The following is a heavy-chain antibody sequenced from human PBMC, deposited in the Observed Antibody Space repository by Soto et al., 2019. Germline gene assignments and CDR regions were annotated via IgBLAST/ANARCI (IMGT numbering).Heavy chain of an antibody. J-gene: IGHJ4*02. Sequence: GGSLRLSCAASGFTFSSYAMSWVRQAPGKGLEWVSAISGSGGSTYYADSVKGRFTISRDNSKNTLYLQMNSLRAGDTAVYYCAKVPEGLYAIPAYYFDYWGQGTLVTVSS. CDR3: AKVPEGLYAIPAYYFDY. D-gene: IGHD2-2*01. CDR1: GFTFSSYA. CDR2: ISGSGGST. V-gene: IGHV3-23*01.